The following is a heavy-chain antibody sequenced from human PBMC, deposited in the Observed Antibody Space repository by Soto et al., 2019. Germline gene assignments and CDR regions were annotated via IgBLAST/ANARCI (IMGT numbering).Heavy chain of an antibody. CDR2: TSFDGSSG. Sequence: QVQLVESGGCVVQPGRSLRLSCAASGFTFSSSGMHWVRQAPGKGLEWVAVTSFDGSSGYYADSVRGRFTISRDNSNNTLYLKMNTLRAEDTAVYYFAESRLAVAGYFDYWGQGTLVTVSS. D-gene: IGHD6-19*01. CDR1: GFTFSSSG. CDR3: AESRLAVAGYFDY. V-gene: IGHV3-30*18. J-gene: IGHJ4*02.